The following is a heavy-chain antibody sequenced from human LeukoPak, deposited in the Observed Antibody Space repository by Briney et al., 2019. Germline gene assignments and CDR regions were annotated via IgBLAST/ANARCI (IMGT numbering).Heavy chain of an antibody. CDR1: GYTFTSYY. CDR2: INPSGGST. J-gene: IGHJ3*02. Sequence: GASVKVSCKASGYTFTSYYMHWVRQAPGQGLEWMGIINPSGGSTSDAQKFQGRVTMTRDTSSSTAYMELSRLRFDDTVVYYCARGPRITIFGVVMANDAFDIWGQGTMVTVSS. D-gene: IGHD3-3*01. CDR3: ARGPRITIFGVVMANDAFDI. V-gene: IGHV1-46*01.